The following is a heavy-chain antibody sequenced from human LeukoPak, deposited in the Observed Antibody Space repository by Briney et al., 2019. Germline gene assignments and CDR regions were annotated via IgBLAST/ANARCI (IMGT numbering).Heavy chain of an antibody. J-gene: IGHJ3*01. CDR3: ARAVGYGAGSYGFDF. Sequence: GSLILSCAASGFTLSSKVMHWVRQAPGTGRVWVSRIIRDGTGTDYADSVKGRFTISRDIATSTLYLQMSSLRTDDMAVYYCARAVGYGAGSYGFDFWGQGTTVTVSS. CDR2: IIRDGTGT. D-gene: IGHD3-10*01. V-gene: IGHV3-74*01. CDR1: GFTLSSKV.